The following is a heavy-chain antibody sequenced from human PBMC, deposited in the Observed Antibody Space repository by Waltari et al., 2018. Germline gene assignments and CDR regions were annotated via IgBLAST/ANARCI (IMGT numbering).Heavy chain of an antibody. Sequence: QVQLQESGPGLVKPSETLSLTCSVSGGSISNYYWNWIRQTPGKGLEWIGYIFSSGQTNDTPTLKSRGSVSLDTSKTRFSLRLSSVPAADTAVYYCARATYYDFSSGYSFDNWGQGTLVTVSS. CDR1: GGSISNYY. CDR3: ARATYYDFSSGYSFDN. J-gene: IGHJ4*02. CDR2: IFSSGQT. V-gene: IGHV4-59*01. D-gene: IGHD3-3*01.